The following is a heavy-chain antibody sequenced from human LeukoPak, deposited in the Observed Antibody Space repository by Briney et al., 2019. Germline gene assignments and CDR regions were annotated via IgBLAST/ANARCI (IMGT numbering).Heavy chain of an antibody. CDR1: GFTVSSNY. J-gene: IGHJ5*02. D-gene: IGHD3-3*02. V-gene: IGHV3-53*01. Sequence: GGSLRLSCAASGFTVSSNYMSWVRQAPGKGLEWVSVIYSGGSTYYADSVKGRFTISRDNSKDTLYLQMNSLRAEDTAVYYCVQVRLAGLFDPWGQGTLVTVSS. CDR2: IYSGGST. CDR3: VQVRLAGLFDP.